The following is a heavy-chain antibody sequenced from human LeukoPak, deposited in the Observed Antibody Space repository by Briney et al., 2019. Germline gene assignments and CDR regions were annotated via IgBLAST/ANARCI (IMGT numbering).Heavy chain of an antibody. J-gene: IGHJ3*02. CDR1: GFTFSNYS. CDR3: GRAKRNGFDI. CDR2: ISRSSSTI. V-gene: IGHV3-48*01. Sequence: QAGGSLRLSCAASGFTFSNYSMNWVRQAPGRGLEWVSYISRSSSTIYYADSVKGRFTISRDNAKNSLYLQMNSLRAEDTAVYYCGRAKRNGFDIWGQGTMVTVSS.